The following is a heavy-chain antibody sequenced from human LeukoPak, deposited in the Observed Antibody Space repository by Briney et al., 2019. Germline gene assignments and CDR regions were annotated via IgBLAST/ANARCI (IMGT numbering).Heavy chain of an antibody. J-gene: IGHJ3*01. CDR1: GYSFTNYW. V-gene: IGHV5-51*01. D-gene: IGHD4-17*01. CDR3: ASDYGYPNNAFDV. Sequence: GESLKISCKGSGYSFTNYWIGWVRQMPGKGLEWMGMIYPADSDTRYRPSFQGQVTISADKSTSTAYLQWISLKASDTAIYYCASDYGYPNNAFDVWGQGTMVKVSS. CDR2: IYPADSDT.